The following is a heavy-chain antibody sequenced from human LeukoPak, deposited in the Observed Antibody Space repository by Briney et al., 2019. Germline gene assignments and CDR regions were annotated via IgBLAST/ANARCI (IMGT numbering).Heavy chain of an antibody. V-gene: IGHV1-2*02. D-gene: IGHD2-15*01. Sequence: GASVKVSCKASGYTFTGYYMHWVRQAPGQGLEWMGWTNPNSGGTNYAQKFQGRVTMTRDTSISTAYMELSRLRSDDTAVYYCARDQQRVGYCSGGSCYDLDYWGQGTLVTVSS. J-gene: IGHJ4*02. CDR3: ARDQQRVGYCSGGSCYDLDY. CDR2: TNPNSGGT. CDR1: GYTFTGYY.